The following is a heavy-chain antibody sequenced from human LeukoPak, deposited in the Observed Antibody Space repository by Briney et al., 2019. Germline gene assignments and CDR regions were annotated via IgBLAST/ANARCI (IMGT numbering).Heavy chain of an antibody. CDR1: GGSFSGYY. D-gene: IGHD2-15*01. CDR3: ARSRSYCSGGSCYSGLYYFDY. V-gene: IGHV4-34*01. Sequence: SETLPLTCAVYGGSFSGYYWSWIRQPPGKGLEWIGEINHSGSTNYNPSLKSRVTISVDTSKNQFPLKLSSVTAADTAVYYCARSRSYCSGGSCYSGLYYFDYWGQGTLVTVSS. J-gene: IGHJ4*02. CDR2: INHSGST.